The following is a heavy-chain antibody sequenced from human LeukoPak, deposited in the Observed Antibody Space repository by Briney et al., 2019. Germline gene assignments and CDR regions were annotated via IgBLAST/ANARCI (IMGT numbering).Heavy chain of an antibody. CDR2: ISSSSSYI. CDR1: GFSFGSYS. CDR3: ARVVSAAGTDF. Sequence: GGSLRLSCAASGFSFGSYSMNWVRQAPGKGLEWVSSISSSSSYIYYADSVKGRFTISRDNAKNSLYPQMNSLRAEDTAVYYCARVVSAAGTDFWGQGTLVTVSS. V-gene: IGHV3-21*01. D-gene: IGHD6-13*01. J-gene: IGHJ4*02.